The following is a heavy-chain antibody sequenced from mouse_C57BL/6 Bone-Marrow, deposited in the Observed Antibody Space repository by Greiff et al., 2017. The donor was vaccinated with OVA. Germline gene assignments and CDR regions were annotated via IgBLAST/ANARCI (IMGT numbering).Heavy chain of an antibody. V-gene: IGHV1-69*01. D-gene: IGHD2-1*01. CDR2: IDPSDSYT. J-gene: IGHJ4*01. CDR3: ARTHYGNYWYAMDY. CDR1: GYTFTSYW. Sequence: QVQLQQSGAELVMPGASVKLSCKASGYTFTSYWMHWVKQRPGQGLEWIGEIDPSDSYTNYNQKFKGKSTLTVDKSSSTAYMQLSSLTSEDSAVYYCARTHYGNYWYAMDYWGQGTSVTVSS.